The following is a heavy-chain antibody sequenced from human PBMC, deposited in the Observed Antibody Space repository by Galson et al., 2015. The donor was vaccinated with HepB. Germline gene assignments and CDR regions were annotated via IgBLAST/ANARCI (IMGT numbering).Heavy chain of an antibody. CDR3: ARQAQSSLDGTLHCSSTSCPTSAGWFDP. Sequence: SVKVSCKASGHTLTGYYMHWVRQAPGQRLEWMGWINPNSGGTNYAQKFQGWVTMTRDTSISTAYMELSRLRSDDTAVYYCARQAQSSLDGTLHCSSTSCPTSAGWFDPWGQGTLVTVSS. CDR1: GHTLTGYY. J-gene: IGHJ5*02. CDR2: INPNSGGT. V-gene: IGHV1-2*04. D-gene: IGHD2-2*01.